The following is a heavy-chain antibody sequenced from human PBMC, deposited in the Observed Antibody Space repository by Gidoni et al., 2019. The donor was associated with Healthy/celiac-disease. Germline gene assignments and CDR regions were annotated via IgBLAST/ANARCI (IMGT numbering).Heavy chain of an antibody. D-gene: IGHD2-2*02. Sequence: QVQLQESGPGLVKPSQTLSLTCTVSGGSISSGGYYWSWIRQHPGKGLEWIGYIYYSGSTYYNPSLKSRVTISVDTSKNQFSLKLSSVTAADTAVYYCARGGDIVVVPAAIPGDWYFDLWGRGTLVTVSS. V-gene: IGHV4-31*03. CDR1: GGSISSGGYY. CDR3: ARGGDIVVVPAAIPGDWYFDL. CDR2: IYYSGST. J-gene: IGHJ2*01.